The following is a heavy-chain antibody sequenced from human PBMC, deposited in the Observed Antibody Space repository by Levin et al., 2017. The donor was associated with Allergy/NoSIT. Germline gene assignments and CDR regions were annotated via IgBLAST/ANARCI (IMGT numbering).Heavy chain of an antibody. J-gene: IGHJ3*01. V-gene: IGHV3-7*01. D-gene: IGHD1-1*01. CDR3: ARVRLERRYDAFDF. Sequence: PGGSLRLSCAASGFTFSTYWMSWVRQAPGKGLEWVANIKQDGSEKYYVDSVKGRFTISRDNAKNSLYLQMNSLRAEDTAVYYCARVRLERRYDAFDFWGQGTMVTVSS. CDR2: IKQDGSEK. CDR1: GFTFSTYW.